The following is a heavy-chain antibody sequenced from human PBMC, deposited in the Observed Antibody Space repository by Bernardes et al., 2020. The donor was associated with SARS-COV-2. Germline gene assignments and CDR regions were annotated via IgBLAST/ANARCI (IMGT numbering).Heavy chain of an antibody. CDR3: ARDSREYQLPSPYYYYYGMDV. V-gene: IGHV3-11*01. J-gene: IGHJ6*02. CDR2: ISSSGSTI. CDR1: GFTFSDYY. Sequence: GGSLRLSRAASGFTFSDYYMSWIRQAPGKGLEWVSYISSSGSTIYYADSVKGRFTISRDNAKNSLYLQMNSLRAEDTAVYYCARDSREYQLPSPYYYYYGMDVWGQGTTVTVSS. D-gene: IGHD2-2*01.